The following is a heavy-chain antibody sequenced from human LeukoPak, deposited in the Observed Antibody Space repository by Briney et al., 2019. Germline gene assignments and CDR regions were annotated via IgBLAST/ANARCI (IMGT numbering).Heavy chain of an antibody. D-gene: IGHD4-17*01. CDR3: ARDDSYGATYYYYYYGMDV. CDR1: GGTFSSYA. J-gene: IGHJ6*02. CDR2: IIPIFGTA. Sequence: GASVKVSCKASGGTFSSYAISWVRQAPGQGLEWMGGIIPIFGTANYAQKFQGRVTITADESTSTAYMELSSLRSEDTAVYYYARDDSYGATYYYYYYGMDVWGQGTTVTVSS. V-gene: IGHV1-69*13.